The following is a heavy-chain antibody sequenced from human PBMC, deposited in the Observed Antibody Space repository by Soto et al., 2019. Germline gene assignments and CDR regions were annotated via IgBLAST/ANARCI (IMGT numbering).Heavy chain of an antibody. Sequence: PSETLSLTCAVSGGSFTSNNGWTWVRQPPGQGLEWIGEIYRTGSTNYHPSLKSRVTISLDKSENQFSLKVTSLTAADTAVYYCASRDPGTSVDYWGQGTLVTVSS. CDR2: IYRTGST. CDR3: ASRDPGTSVDY. D-gene: IGHD1-7*01. V-gene: IGHV4-4*02. J-gene: IGHJ4*02. CDR1: GGSFTSNNG.